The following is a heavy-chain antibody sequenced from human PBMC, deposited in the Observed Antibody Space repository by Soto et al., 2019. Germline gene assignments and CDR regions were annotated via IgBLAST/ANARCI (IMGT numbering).Heavy chain of an antibody. CDR2: TYYRSKWYN. D-gene: IGHD6-19*01. J-gene: IGHJ5*02. CDR3: ARSLISEAGTEQANWFAP. V-gene: IGHV6-1*01. CDR1: GGSVSSNSAA. Sequence: PSQTLSLTCAISGGSVSSNSAAWNWIRQSPSRGLEWLGRTYYRSKWYNDYAVSVKSRITINPDTSKNQFSLQLNSVTPEDTAVYYCARSLISEAGTEQANWFAPWSRGTLVTVSS.